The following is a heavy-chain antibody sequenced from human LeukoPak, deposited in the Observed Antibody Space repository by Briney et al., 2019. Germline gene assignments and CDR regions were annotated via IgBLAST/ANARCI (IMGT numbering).Heavy chain of an antibody. CDR1: SGSISSYY. V-gene: IGHV4-4*07. D-gene: IGHD3-3*01. CDR2: IYTSGST. CDR3: ARTTYYDFWSGYYFGSYYYYTDV. Sequence: SETLSLTCTVSSGSISSYYWSWIRQPAGKGLEWIGRIYTSGSTNYNPSLKSRVTMSVDTSKNQFSLKLSSVTAADTAVYYCARTTYYDFWSGYYFGSYYYYTDVWGKGTTVTVSS. J-gene: IGHJ6*03.